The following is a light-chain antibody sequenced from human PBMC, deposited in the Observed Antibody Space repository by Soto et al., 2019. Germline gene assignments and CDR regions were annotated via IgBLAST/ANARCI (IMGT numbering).Light chain of an antibody. CDR3: GTWDSSLSAGV. CDR2: DNN. Sequence: QSVLTQPPSVSGAPGQRVTISCPGSSSNIGNNNVSWYQQLPGPAPKLLIYDNNKRPSGIPDRFSGSKSGTSATLGITGLQTGDEADYYCGTWDSSLSAGVFGGGTKLTVL. CDR1: SSNIGNNN. V-gene: IGLV1-51*01. J-gene: IGLJ2*01.